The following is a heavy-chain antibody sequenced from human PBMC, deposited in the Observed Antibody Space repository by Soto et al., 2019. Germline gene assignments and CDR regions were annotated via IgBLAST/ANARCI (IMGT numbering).Heavy chain of an antibody. J-gene: IGHJ1*01. CDR3: AREENCSDGICYSEYFQR. Sequence: GASVKVSCKASGYIFTAYPMHWVRQAPGQGLEWMGVVNPSGGSTNYAQKFQGRITITRDTSTSTVYMDLSSLTSEDTAVYYCAREENCSDGICYSEYFQRWGQGTLVTVSS. CDR2: VNPSGGST. CDR1: GYIFTAYP. D-gene: IGHD2-15*01. V-gene: IGHV1-46*01.